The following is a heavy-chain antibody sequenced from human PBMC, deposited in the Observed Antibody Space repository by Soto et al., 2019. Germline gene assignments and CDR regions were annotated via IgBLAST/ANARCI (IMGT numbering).Heavy chain of an antibody. Sequence: PSGSLRLSCTASGGTFSGYSRSWVRQAPGKGLQWVSAITGSGDTTYNGDSVKGRLPHSRDNSKNTLYLQMNSLRAEDTAVYYCVLWEQSVSNRYDYGLDFWGRGTRVTVS. CDR1: GGTFSGYS. CDR2: ITGSGDTT. CDR3: VLWEQSVSNRYDYGLDF. J-gene: IGHJ6*01. V-gene: IGHV3-23*01. D-gene: IGHD1-26*01.